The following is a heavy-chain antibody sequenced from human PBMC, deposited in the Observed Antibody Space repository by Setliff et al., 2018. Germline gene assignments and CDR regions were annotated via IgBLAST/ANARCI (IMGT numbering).Heavy chain of an antibody. V-gene: IGHV4-59*01. D-gene: IGHD5-18*01. J-gene: IGHJ6*02. CDR2: IYHNGNT. Sequence: KPSETLSLTCNVSGVSISNYYWSWIRQPPGKGLEWIGYIYHNGNTNSNPSLKTRVNMSVDTSKNQIALNLKSVTAADTAVYYCARDRTAYSYGLDVWGQGTTVTVSS. CDR3: ARDRTAYSYGLDV. CDR1: GVSISNYY.